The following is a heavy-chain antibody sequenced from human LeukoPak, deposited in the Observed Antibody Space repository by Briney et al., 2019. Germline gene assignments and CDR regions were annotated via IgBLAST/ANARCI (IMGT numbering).Heavy chain of an antibody. Sequence: GESLKISCKGSGYSFTSYWIGWVRQMPGKGLEWMGIIYPGDSDTRYSPSFQGQVTISADKSISTAYLQWSSLKASDTAMYYCARQTGTTKRIYYYYYMDVWGKGTTVTVSS. V-gene: IGHV5-51*01. CDR2: IYPGDSDT. CDR3: ARQTGTTKRIYYYYYMDV. D-gene: IGHD1-7*01. J-gene: IGHJ6*03. CDR1: GYSFTSYW.